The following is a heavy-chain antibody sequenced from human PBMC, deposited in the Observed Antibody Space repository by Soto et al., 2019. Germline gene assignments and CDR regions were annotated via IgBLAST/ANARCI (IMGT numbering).Heavy chain of an antibody. J-gene: IGHJ5*02. V-gene: IGHV3-23*01. CDR1: GLTFSNYA. Sequence: GGSLRLSCVSSGLTFSNYAITWVRHAPGKGLEWVSSITGSGSATYHAASVKGRFTISRDNAKNTLYLQMNNLRVEDTAIYYCVKGSGWFVNNWPDPWGQGTLVTVSS. CDR3: VKGSGWFVNNWPDP. CDR2: ITGSGSAT. D-gene: IGHD6-19*01.